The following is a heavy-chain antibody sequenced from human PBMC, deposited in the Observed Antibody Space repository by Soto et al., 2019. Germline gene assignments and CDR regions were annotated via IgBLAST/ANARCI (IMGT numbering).Heavy chain of an antibody. V-gene: IGHV1-18*01. D-gene: IGHD4-17*01. Sequence: QVQLVQSGAEVKKPGASVKVSCKASGYTFTSYGISWVRQAPGQGLEWMGWISAYNGNTNYAQKLQGRVTMTTDTYTSKAYMELRSLRSDDTAVYYCAREFTGEYDPDAFDIWGQGTMVTVSS. CDR2: ISAYNGNT. J-gene: IGHJ3*02. CDR1: GYTFTSYG. CDR3: AREFTGEYDPDAFDI.